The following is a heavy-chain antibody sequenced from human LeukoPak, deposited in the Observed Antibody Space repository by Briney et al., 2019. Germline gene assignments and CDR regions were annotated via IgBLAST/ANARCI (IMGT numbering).Heavy chain of an antibody. CDR2: IYYSGST. Sequence: SETLSLTCTVSGGSISSYYWSWIRQPPGKGLEWIGYIYYSGSTNYNPSLKSGVTISVDTSKNQFSLKLSSVTAADTAVYYCARAIAAPDPNFDPWGQGTLVTVSS. V-gene: IGHV4-59*01. J-gene: IGHJ5*02. D-gene: IGHD6-6*01. CDR3: ARAIAAPDPNFDP. CDR1: GGSISSYY.